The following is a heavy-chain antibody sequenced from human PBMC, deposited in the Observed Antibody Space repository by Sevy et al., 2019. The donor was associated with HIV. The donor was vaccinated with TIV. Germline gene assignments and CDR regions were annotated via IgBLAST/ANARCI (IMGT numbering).Heavy chain of an antibody. D-gene: IGHD4-17*01. J-gene: IGHJ4*02. CDR3: ARDLEFYDDGDYGPAFMPDY. CDR2: MWFDGSNT. V-gene: IGHV3-33*01. Sequence: GGSLRLSCAASGFTFSTYGMHWVRQAPGKGLEWVAVMWFDGSNTYYADSVKGRFTISRDIAKNTLHLQMNSLRAEDTAVYSCARDLEFYDDGDYGPAFMPDYWGQGTLVTVSS. CDR1: GFTFSTYG.